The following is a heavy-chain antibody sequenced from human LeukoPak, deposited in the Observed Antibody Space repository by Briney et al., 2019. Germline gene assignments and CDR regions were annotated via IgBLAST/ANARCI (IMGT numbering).Heavy chain of an antibody. CDR1: GLTLSSYD. J-gene: IGHJ4*02. D-gene: IGHD3-9*01. V-gene: IGHV3-23*01. Sequence: PGVTLRLSCAASGLTLSSYDMIWVRQAPGKGLECGSNINGDGRDRVYAAVDRGRFTISRANSRNTLVMQINRLRAEDTAVCYCGKSGNRDWDYFEFWGQGTLVTASS. CDR2: INGDGRDR. CDR3: GKSGNRDWDYFEF.